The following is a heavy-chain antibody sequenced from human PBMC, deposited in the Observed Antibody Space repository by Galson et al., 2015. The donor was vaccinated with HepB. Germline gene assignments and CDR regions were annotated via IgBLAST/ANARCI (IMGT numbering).Heavy chain of an antibody. V-gene: IGHV3-7*03. J-gene: IGHJ3*02. Sequence: SLRLSCAASGFTFSSYWMSWVRQAPGKGLEWVANIKQDGSEKYYVDSVKGRFTISRDNAKNSLYLQMNSLRAEDTAVYYCARDEMVETQQWLVRPAFDIWGQGTMVTVSS. D-gene: IGHD6-19*01. CDR3: ARDEMVETQQWLVRPAFDI. CDR1: GFTFSSYW. CDR2: IKQDGSEK.